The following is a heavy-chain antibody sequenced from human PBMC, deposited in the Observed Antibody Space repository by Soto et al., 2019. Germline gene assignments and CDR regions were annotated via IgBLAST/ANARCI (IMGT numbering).Heavy chain of an antibody. V-gene: IGHV3-48*01. J-gene: IGHJ4*02. D-gene: IGHD2-2*01. Sequence: GGSLRLSCAASGFTFSSYSMNWVRQAPGKGLEWVSYISSSSGTIYYADSVKGRFTISRDNAKNSLYLQMNSLRAEDTAVYYCAREHCSSTSRLNVFDYWGQGTLVTVSS. CDR2: ISSSSGTI. CDR3: AREHCSSTSRLNVFDY. CDR1: GFTFSSYS.